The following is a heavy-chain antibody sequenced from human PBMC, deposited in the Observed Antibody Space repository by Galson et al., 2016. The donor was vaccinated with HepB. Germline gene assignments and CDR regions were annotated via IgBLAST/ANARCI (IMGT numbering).Heavy chain of an antibody. D-gene: IGHD3-10*01. CDR2: IWYDGSNK. CDR3: AKDPYYYGSGSYYFDY. J-gene: IGHJ4*02. Sequence: SLRLSCAASGFTFSNYGMHWVRQAPGKGLEWVAIIWYDGSNKYYGDSVKGRFTVSRDNSKNTLYLQLNSLRTEDTAVYYCAKDPYYYGSGSYYFDYWGQGTLVTVSS. V-gene: IGHV3-30*02. CDR1: GFTFSNYG.